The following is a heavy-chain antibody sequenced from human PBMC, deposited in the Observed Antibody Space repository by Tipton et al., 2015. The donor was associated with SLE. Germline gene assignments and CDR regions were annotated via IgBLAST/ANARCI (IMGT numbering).Heavy chain of an antibody. J-gene: IGHJ4*02. V-gene: IGHV3-48*02. CDR1: GFTFGTYS. Sequence: SLRLSCAATGFTFGTYSMNWVRQAPGKGLEWVSYIDSDSSTIYYADSVKGRFTISRDNAKNLLYLQMNSLRDEDTAMYYCASPFDYWGQGTLVTVSS. CDR3: ASPFDY. CDR2: IDSDSSTI.